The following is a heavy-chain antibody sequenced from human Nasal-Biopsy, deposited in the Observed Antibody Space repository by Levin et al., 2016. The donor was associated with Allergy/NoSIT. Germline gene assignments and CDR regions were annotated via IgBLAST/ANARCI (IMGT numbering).Heavy chain of an antibody. CDR1: GFRLSSHW. Sequence: GESLKISCTASGFRLSSHWVTWVRQAPGKGLEWVANINQDGGEEHYVASVKGRFTLSRDNAQNSIYLRMNSLRVDDTAVYYCARDPYDSGGYGGFDIWGQGTMVAVSS. CDR3: ARDPYDSGGYGGFDI. V-gene: IGHV3-7*03. D-gene: IGHD3-22*01. CDR2: INQDGGEE. J-gene: IGHJ3*02.